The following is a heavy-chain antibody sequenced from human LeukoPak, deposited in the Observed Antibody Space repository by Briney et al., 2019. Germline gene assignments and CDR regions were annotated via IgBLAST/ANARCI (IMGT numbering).Heavy chain of an antibody. V-gene: IGHV4-61*02. CDR3: AREAYLMKEYYFDYYMDV. Sequence: PSQTLSLTCTVSGGSVSSDSYFWSWIRQPAGKGLEWIGRIYTSGSTNYNPSLKSRVTISVDTSKNQFSLKLSSVTAADTAVYYCAREAYLMKEYYFDYYMDVWGKGTTVTISS. CDR1: GGSVSSDSYF. J-gene: IGHJ6*03. CDR2: IYTSGST.